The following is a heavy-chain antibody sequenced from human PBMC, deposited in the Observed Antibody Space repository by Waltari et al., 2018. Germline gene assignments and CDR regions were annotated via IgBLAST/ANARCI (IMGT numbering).Heavy chain of an antibody. J-gene: IGHJ4*02. Sequence: QLQASGPGLMKPSGTLSLSCAVSGEYVSSSYWRSWVRQSPQTGLEWIGQVHGSGRANYNPSFASRVTVSLDTSNNQFSLEVTSATAADTAVYFCARDRGRGLYLDTWGPGTLVTVSP. CDR1: GEYVSSSYW. CDR3: ARDRGRGLYLDT. CDR2: VHGSGRA. D-gene: IGHD2-15*01. V-gene: IGHV4-4*02.